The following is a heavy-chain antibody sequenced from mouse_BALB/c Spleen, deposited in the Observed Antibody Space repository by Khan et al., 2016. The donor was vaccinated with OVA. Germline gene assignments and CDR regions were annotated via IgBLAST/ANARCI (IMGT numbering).Heavy chain of an antibody. CDR1: GDSITSGY. J-gene: IGHJ3*01. V-gene: IGHV3-8*02. CDR3: ARSTYRYAFAY. Sequence: EVQLQESGPSLVKPSQTLSLTCSVTGDSITSGYWSWIRKFPGNKLEYMGYMIYTGYTYYNPSLKSRISITRHKSKNQYYLQLNSVTTEDTATYYCARSTYRYAFAYWGQGTLVTVSA. D-gene: IGHD2-14*01. CDR2: MIYTGYT.